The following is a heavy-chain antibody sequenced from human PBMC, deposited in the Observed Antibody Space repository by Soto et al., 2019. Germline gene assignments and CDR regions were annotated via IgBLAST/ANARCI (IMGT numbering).Heavy chain of an antibody. CDR3: AAGRCGGDCYYYYYYGMDV. D-gene: IGHD2-21*02. CDR1: GFTFTSSA. Sequence: ASVKVSCKASGFTFTSSAMQWVRQARGQRLEWIGWIVVGSGNTNYAQKFQERVTITRDMSTSTAYMELSSLRSEDTAVYYCAAGRCGGDCYYYYYYGMDVWGQGTTVTVSS. CDR2: IVVGSGNT. J-gene: IGHJ6*02. V-gene: IGHV1-58*02.